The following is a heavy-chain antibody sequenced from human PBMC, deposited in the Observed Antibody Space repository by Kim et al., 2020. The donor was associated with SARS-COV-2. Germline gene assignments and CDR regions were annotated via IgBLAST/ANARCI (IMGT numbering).Heavy chain of an antibody. V-gene: IGHV3-33*02. J-gene: IGHJ4*02. CDR3: ARDGVATTPFFGNFDF. D-gene: IGHD2-15*01. Sequence: SWKDLLTISKDNSRNTFFLQMNSLRAEDTAVYYCARDGVATTPFFGNFDFWGQGTLATVSS.